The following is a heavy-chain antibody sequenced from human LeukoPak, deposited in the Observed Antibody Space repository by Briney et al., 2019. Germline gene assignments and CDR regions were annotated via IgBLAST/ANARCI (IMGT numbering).Heavy chain of an antibody. J-gene: IGHJ4*02. V-gene: IGHV3-30*02. D-gene: IGHD6-13*01. CDR1: GFSFDSHG. CDR2: IWYHGNTQ. Sequence: GGSLRLSCAASGFSFDSHGIHWVRQAPGKGLGWVTFIWYHGNTQYYADSVKGRFTISRDNSNNKVYLQMNNLKTEDTAVYYCARDSGGSSWYYIDSWGQGTQVTVSS. CDR3: ARDSGGSSWYYIDS.